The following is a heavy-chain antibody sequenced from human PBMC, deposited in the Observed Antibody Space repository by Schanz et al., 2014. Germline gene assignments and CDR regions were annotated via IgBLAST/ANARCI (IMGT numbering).Heavy chain of an antibody. Sequence: QVQLQESGPGLVKPSETLSLTCVVSRHSFSSSNWWGWIRQPPGKGLEWIGRIYTSGSTNYNPSLKSRVPSPRDPPRNQSSLKLGSVTAADTAVYYCAREPLSGYNWFDPWGQGSLVTVSS. CDR3: AREPLSGYNWFDP. V-gene: IGHV4-28*03. CDR1: RHSFSSSNW. J-gene: IGHJ5*02. CDR2: IYTSGST. D-gene: IGHD6-25*01.